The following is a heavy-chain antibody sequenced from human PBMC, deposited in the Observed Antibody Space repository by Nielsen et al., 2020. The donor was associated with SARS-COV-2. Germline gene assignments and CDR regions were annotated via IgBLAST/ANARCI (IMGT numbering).Heavy chain of an antibody. V-gene: IGHV3-73*01. CDR1: GFTFSGSA. J-gene: IGHJ4*02. D-gene: IGHD6-13*01. CDR2: IRSKANSYAT. CDR3: TTIPAAAGKVVDY. Sequence: GESLKISCAASGFTFSGSAMHWVRQASGKGLEWVGRIRSKANSYATAYAASVKGRFTISRDDSKNTAYLQMNSLKTEDTAVYYCTTIPAAAGKVVDYWGQGTLVTVSS.